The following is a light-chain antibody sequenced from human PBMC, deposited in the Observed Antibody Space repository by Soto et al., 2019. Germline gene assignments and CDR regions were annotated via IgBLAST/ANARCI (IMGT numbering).Light chain of an antibody. J-gene: IGLJ2*01. CDR3: QCYDSSNPVV. CDR2: EDN. V-gene: IGLV6-57*02. CDR1: SGSIASNY. Sequence: NFMLTQPHSVSESPGKTVTISCTGSSGSIASNYVQWYQQRPDSAPTTVIYEDNQRPSGVPDRFSGSIDSSSNSASLTIAGLRAEDEADYDCQCYDSSNPVVFGGGTKLTVL.